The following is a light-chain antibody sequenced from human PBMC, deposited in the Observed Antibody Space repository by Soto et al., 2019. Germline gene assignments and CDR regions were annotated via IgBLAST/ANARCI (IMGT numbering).Light chain of an antibody. CDR2: GAS. J-gene: IGKJ5*01. CDR1: QSISSN. V-gene: IGKV3-15*01. Sequence: TQSPATLSLYPGERATLSCRASQSISSNDLAWYQHKPGQAPRLLMYGASTRATGTPARFSGSGSGTEFTLTISSLQSEDFAVYFCHQYNNWPPITFGQGTRLEIK. CDR3: HQYNNWPPIT.